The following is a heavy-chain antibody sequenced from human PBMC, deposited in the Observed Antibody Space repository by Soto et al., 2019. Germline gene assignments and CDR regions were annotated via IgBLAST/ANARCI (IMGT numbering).Heavy chain of an antibody. CDR3: AKGPYSGTYGWFDP. D-gene: IGHD1-26*01. CDR1: GFTFSSNA. J-gene: IGHJ5*02. V-gene: IGHV3-23*01. CDR2: ITGNGANT. Sequence: GGSLRLSCAASGFTFSSNALNWVRQAPGKGLEWVSAITGNGANTYYADSVKGRFTMSRDNSKNKLFLQMNSLRADDTAVYYCAKGPYSGTYGWFDPWGQGTLVTVSS.